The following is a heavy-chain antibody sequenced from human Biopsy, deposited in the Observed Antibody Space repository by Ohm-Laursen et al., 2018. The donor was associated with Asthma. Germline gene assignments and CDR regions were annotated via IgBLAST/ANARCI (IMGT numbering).Heavy chain of an antibody. D-gene: IGHD6-13*01. CDR1: SGSGGYMRSGNYY. Sequence: GTLSLTCNLSSGSGGYMRSGNYYWGWIRQPPGEGLEWIGSIYYSGTTYYNPSLESRATVSADTSKNQFSLKLTSVTAADTAVYYCVRGSSSWHHGPFHYYYGLDVWGQGTTATVSS. CDR2: IYYSGTT. J-gene: IGHJ6*02. CDR3: VRGSSSWHHGPFHYYYGLDV. V-gene: IGHV4-39*01.